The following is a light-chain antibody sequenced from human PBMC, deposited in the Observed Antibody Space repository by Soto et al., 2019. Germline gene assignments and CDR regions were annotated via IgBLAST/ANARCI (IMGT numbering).Light chain of an antibody. V-gene: IGKV3-15*01. CDR1: QNIDNN. J-gene: IGKJ2*03. CDR3: QQYDYWPANS. Sequence: EIVMTQSPATLSVSPGERATLSCRASQNIDNNLAWYQQKLGQTPRLLIYGASTRATGAPARFSGSGSGTDFTLTISSLQSEDFAVYYCQQYDYWPANSFGQGTKLEIK. CDR2: GAS.